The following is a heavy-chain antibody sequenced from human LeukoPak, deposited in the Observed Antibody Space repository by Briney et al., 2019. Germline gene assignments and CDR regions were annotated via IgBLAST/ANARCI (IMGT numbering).Heavy chain of an antibody. V-gene: IGHV4-34*01. D-gene: IGHD6-13*01. CDR1: GGSFSGYY. CDR3: AGVGQQPLGPGVPILRPIQRPFDY. J-gene: IGHJ4*02. CDR2: INHSGST. Sequence: PSETLSLTCAVYGGSFSGYYWSWIRQPPGKGLEWIGEINHSGSTSYNPSLKSRVTISVDTSKNQFSLKLSSVTAADTAVYYCAGVGQQPLGPGVPILRPIQRPFDYWGQGTLVTVSS.